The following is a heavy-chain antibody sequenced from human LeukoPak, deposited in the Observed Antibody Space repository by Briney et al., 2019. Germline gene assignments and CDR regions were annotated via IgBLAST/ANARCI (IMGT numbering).Heavy chain of an antibody. V-gene: IGHV3-21*01. Sequence: GGSLRLYCAASGFTFSSYSMNWVRQAPGKGLEWVSSISSSSSYIYYADSVKGRFTISRDNAKNSLYLQMNSLRAEDTAVYYCARGGGYYDSSGYPDYWGQGTLVTVSS. CDR3: ARGGGYYDSSGYPDY. CDR2: ISSSSSYI. J-gene: IGHJ4*02. CDR1: GFTFSSYS. D-gene: IGHD3-22*01.